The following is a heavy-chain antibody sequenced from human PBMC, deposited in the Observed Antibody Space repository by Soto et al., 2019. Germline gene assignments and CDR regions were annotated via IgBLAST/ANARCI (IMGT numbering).Heavy chain of an antibody. Sequence: QVQLQKWGAGLLKPSETLSLTCAVYGGSFSGYYWSWIRQPPGRGLEWIGEINHSGITNYNPSLKSRVTISVDTSKNQFSLKLRSVTAADTAVYYFASGPYYDFWHGNYYYYYCMDVWGQGTTVTVSS. CDR3: ASGPYYDFWHGNYYYYYCMDV. CDR2: INHSGIT. CDR1: GGSFSGYY. J-gene: IGHJ6*02. V-gene: IGHV4-34*01. D-gene: IGHD3-3*01.